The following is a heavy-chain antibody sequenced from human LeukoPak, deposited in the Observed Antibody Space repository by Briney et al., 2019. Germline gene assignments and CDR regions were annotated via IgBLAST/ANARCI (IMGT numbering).Heavy chain of an antibody. Sequence: SETLSLTCSVSGGSIRSYYWSWIRQPPGKGLEWIGYIYYSGNTNYNPSLKSRVTISVDTSKNQFSLKLSSVTAADTAVYYCARLSGRDYYFDYWGQGTLVTVSS. CDR1: GGSIRSYY. D-gene: IGHD3-10*01. CDR2: IYYSGNT. CDR3: ARLSGRDYYFDY. J-gene: IGHJ4*02. V-gene: IGHV4-59*08.